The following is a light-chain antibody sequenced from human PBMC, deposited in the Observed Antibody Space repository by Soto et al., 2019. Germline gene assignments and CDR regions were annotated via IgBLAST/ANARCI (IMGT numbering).Light chain of an antibody. Sequence: EVVLTQSPDTLSLSAGERATLSCRASQSVSGPSLAWYQQKPGQAPSLRFYDASSRATGIPDRFSGSGSGKDFTLTISRLEPDDGAVYYCQDYGRSRTFGQGTKVEIK. V-gene: IGKV3-20*01. CDR2: DAS. CDR3: QDYGRSRT. J-gene: IGKJ1*01. CDR1: QSVSGPS.